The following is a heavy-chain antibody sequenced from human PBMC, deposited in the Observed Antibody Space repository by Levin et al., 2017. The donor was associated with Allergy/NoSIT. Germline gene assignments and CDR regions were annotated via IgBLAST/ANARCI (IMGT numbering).Heavy chain of an antibody. J-gene: IGHJ6*02. V-gene: IGHV3-74*01. CDR2: INSDGSST. CDR3: ARDLGSYAVYGIDV. Sequence: GGSLRLSCAASGFTFRNYWMHWVRQAPGKGLVWVSRINSDGSSTIYADSVKGRFTISRDNAKNTLYLQMNSLRVEDPAVYYCARDLGSYAVYGIDVWGQGTTVTVSS. CDR1: GFTFRNYW. D-gene: IGHD2-2*01.